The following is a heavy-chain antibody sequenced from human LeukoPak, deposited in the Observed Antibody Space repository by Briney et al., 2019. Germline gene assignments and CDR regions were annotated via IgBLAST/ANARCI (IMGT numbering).Heavy chain of an antibody. D-gene: IGHD5-18*01. V-gene: IGHV1-46*01. Sequence: ASVKVSCKASGYTFTSYYMHWVRQAPGQGLEWMGIINPSGGSTSYAQKFQGRVTMTRDTSTSTVYMELSSLRSEDTAVYNCARDPNPYSYGFVTRYWFDPWGQGTLVTVSS. CDR3: ARDPNPYSYGFVTRYWFDP. J-gene: IGHJ5*02. CDR1: GYTFTSYY. CDR2: INPSGGST.